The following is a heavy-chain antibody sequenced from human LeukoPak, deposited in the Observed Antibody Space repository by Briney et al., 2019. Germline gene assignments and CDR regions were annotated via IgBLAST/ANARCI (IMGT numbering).Heavy chain of an antibody. V-gene: IGHV3-74*03. CDR3: ARGGGYRYGSFDY. CDR2: INRDGSST. Sequence: AGGSLRLSCAASGIIFSNYWMHWVGQAPRKGLVLFSRINRDGSSTTYADSVKGRFTISRDNAKNTLYLQMNSLRAEDTAVYYCARGGGYRYGSFDYWGQGTLVTVSS. J-gene: IGHJ4*02. D-gene: IGHD5-18*01. CDR1: GIIFSNYW.